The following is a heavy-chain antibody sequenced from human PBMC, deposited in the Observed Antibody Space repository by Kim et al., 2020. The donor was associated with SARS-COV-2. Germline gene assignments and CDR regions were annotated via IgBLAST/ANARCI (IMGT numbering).Heavy chain of an antibody. Sequence: VKGRFTISRDNSKNTLYLQMNSLRAEDTAVYYCAKDQQLQLNYYYYGMDVWGQGTTVTVSS. D-gene: IGHD6-13*01. V-gene: IGHV3-30*02. J-gene: IGHJ6*02. CDR3: AKDQQLQLNYYYYGMDV.